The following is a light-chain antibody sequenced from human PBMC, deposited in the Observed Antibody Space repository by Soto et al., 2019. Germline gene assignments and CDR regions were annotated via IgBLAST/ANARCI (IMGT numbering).Light chain of an antibody. V-gene: IGKV3-20*01. CDR1: QSVGSTY. Sequence: EVVLTQSPGTLSLSPGERATLSCRASQSVGSTYSAWYQQKPGQAPRLLIYGASSRATGIPDRFSGSGSGTDFTLTISRLEPEDFAVYYCQQYGESPWTFGQGTKVDSK. J-gene: IGKJ1*01. CDR2: GAS. CDR3: QQYGESPWT.